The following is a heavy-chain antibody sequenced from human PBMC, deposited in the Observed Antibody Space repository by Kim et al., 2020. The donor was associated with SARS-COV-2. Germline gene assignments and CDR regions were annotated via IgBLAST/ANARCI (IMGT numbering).Heavy chain of an antibody. CDR3: ARVLCGSSSCSPNYGMDV. CDR2: INPNSGGT. Sequence: ASVKVSCKASGYTFTGYYMHWVRQAPGQGLEWMGWINPNSGGTNYAQKFQGWVTMTRDTSISTAYMELSRLRSDDTAVYYCARVLCGSSSCSPNYGMDVWGQGTTVTVSS. CDR1: GYTFTGYY. V-gene: IGHV1-2*04. J-gene: IGHJ6*02. D-gene: IGHD6-13*01.